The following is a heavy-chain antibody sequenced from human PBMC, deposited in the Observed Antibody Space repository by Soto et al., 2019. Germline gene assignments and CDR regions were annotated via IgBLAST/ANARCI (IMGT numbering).Heavy chain of an antibody. Sequence: EVQLVETGGGLIQPGGSLRLSCAASGFTVSSNYMSWVRQAPGKGLEWVSVIYSGGSTYYADSVKCRFTISRDNSKNTVYLQMNSLRAEDTAVYYCATLSRGDSSGYYGYYFDYWGQGTLVTVSS. J-gene: IGHJ4*02. D-gene: IGHD3-22*01. CDR3: ATLSRGDSSGYYGYYFDY. V-gene: IGHV3-53*02. CDR2: IYSGGST. CDR1: GFTVSSNY.